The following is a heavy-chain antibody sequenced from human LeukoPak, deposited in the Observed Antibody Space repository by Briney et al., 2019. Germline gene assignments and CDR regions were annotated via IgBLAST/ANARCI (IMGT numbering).Heavy chain of an antibody. D-gene: IGHD1-26*01. J-gene: IGHJ6*03. CDR3: ARVSSGRYFGYYYYYMDV. V-gene: IGHV3-74*01. CDR1: GFTLCHYW. CDR2: INSNGSST. Sequence: GGSLRLSCAASGFTLCHYWMHWVRRAPGKGLVWVSRINSNGSSTSYADSVKGRFTISRDNAKNTVYLQMNSLRAEDTAVYYCARVSSGRYFGYYYYYMDVWGKGTTVTVSS.